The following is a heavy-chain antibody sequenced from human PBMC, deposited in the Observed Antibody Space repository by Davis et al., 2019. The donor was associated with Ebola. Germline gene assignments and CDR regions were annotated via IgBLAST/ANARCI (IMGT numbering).Heavy chain of an antibody. CDR1: GGSISGYH. CDR3: ARLYWGGDY. V-gene: IGHV4-34*01. J-gene: IGHJ4*02. CDR2: INHSGST. D-gene: IGHD7-27*01. Sequence: MPSETLSLTCTVSGGSISGYHWSWIRQPPGKGLEWIGEINHSGSTNYNPSLKSRVTISVDTSKNQFSLKLSSVTAADTAVYYCARLYWGGDYWGQGTLVTVSS.